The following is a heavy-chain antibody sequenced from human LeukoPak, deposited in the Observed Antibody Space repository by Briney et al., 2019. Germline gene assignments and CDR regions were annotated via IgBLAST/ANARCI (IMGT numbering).Heavy chain of an antibody. J-gene: IGHJ5*02. Sequence: SETLSLTCAVYGGSFSGYYWSWIRQPPGKGLEWIGEINHSGSTNYNPSLKSRVTISVDTSKNQFSLKLSSVTAADTAVYYCARDLVIAAAGTPFGPWGQGTLVTVSS. D-gene: IGHD6-13*01. CDR1: GGSFSGYY. V-gene: IGHV4-34*01. CDR2: INHSGST. CDR3: ARDLVIAAAGTPFGP.